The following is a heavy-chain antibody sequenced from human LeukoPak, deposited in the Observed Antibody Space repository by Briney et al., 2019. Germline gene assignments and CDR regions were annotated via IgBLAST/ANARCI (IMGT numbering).Heavy chain of an antibody. CDR2: ISYDGSNK. D-gene: IGHD6-13*01. Sequence: GGSLRLSCAASGFTFSSYAMHWVRQAPGKGLEWVAVISYDGSNKYYADSVKGRFTISRDNSKNTLYLQMNSLRAEDTAVYYCARDSSSHFDYWGQGTLVTVSS. V-gene: IGHV3-30-3*01. J-gene: IGHJ4*02. CDR3: ARDSSSHFDY. CDR1: GFTFSSYA.